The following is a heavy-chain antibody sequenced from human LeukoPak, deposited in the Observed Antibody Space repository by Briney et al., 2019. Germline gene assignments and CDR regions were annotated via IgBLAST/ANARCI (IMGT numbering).Heavy chain of an antibody. Sequence: GASVKVSCKSSGYTFIDYYIHWVRQAPGQGLEWMGWINPNSGATKYAQKFQGRVSMTRDTSINTAYMDLTNLRSDDTAIFYCARVKKLMPEFEFWGQGTLVTVSP. CDR1: GYTFIDYY. CDR2: INPNSGAT. D-gene: IGHD2-2*01. J-gene: IGHJ4*02. CDR3: ARVKKLMPEFEF. V-gene: IGHV1-2*02.